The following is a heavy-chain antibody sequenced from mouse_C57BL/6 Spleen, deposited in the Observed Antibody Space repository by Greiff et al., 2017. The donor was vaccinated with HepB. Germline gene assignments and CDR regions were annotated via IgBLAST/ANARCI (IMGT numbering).Heavy chain of an antibody. CDR2: ISYDGSN. Sequence: EVKVEESGPGLVKPSQSLSLTCSVTGYSITSGYYWNWIRQFPGNKLEWMGYISYDGSNNYNPSLKNRISITRDTSKNQFFLKLNSVTTEDTATYYCARSYYGSSDYWGQGTTLTVSS. CDR1: GYSITSGYY. D-gene: IGHD1-1*01. J-gene: IGHJ2*01. V-gene: IGHV3-6*01. CDR3: ARSYYGSSDY.